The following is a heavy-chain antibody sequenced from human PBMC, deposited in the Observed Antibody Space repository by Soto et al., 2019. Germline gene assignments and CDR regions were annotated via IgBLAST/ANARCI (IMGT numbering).Heavy chain of an antibody. CDR3: VHHGGVPYYHDF. J-gene: IGHJ4*02. Sequence: LRKTLSLTCAVSGGSLSSSSRWSWVRQPPGKTLEWLGEIFYSGSTKYNPSLNSRVTISADQSKNDFSLRLSSVTAADTAVYYCVHHGGVPYYHDFWGQGMLVTVSS. CDR2: IFYSGST. D-gene: IGHD2-8*01. CDR1: GGSLSSSSR. V-gene: IGHV4-4*03.